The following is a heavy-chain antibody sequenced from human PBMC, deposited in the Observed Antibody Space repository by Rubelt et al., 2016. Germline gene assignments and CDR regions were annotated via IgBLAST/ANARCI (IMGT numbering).Heavy chain of an antibody. Sequence: QLQLQESGPGLVKPSETLSLTCTVSGGSISSSSYYWGWIRQSPGKGLEWIGSIYYSGGTYYNPSLKVRFTISVDTSKSQFSLKLSSVTAADTAVYYCARKFPYFGGGGFDLWGRGTLVTVSS. CDR2: IYYSGGT. V-gene: IGHV4-39*01. CDR3: ARKFPYFGGGGFDL. CDR1: GGSISSSSYY. J-gene: IGHJ2*01. D-gene: IGHD4-23*01.